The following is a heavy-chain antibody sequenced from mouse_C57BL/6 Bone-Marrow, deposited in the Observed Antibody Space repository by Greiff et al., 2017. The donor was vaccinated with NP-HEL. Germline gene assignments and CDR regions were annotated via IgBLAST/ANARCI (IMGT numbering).Heavy chain of an antibody. Sequence: EVQLQQSGPGLVKPSQSLSLTCSVTGYSITSGYYWNWIRQFPGNKLEWMGYISYDGSNNYNPSLKNRISITRDTSKNQFFLKLNSVTTEDTATYYCARGEGLQDYWGQGTTLTVSS. J-gene: IGHJ2*01. V-gene: IGHV3-6*01. CDR2: ISYDGSN. CDR1: GYSITSGYY. D-gene: IGHD2-13*01. CDR3: ARGEGLQDY.